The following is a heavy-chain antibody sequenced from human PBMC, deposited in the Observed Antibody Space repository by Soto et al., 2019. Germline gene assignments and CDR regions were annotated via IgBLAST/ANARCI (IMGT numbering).Heavy chain of an antibody. V-gene: IGHV4-39*01. J-gene: IGHJ6*02. CDR3: ARRLYYDSSGFEGGGMDV. D-gene: IGHD3-22*01. CDR1: GGSIISSRYY. Sequence: SETLSLPCTVSGGSIISSRYYWGCISQPPGKGLEWIGSIYYSGSTYYNPSLKSRVTISVDTSKNQFSLKLSSVTAADTAVYYCARRLYYDSSGFEGGGMDVWGQGTTVT. CDR2: IYYSGST.